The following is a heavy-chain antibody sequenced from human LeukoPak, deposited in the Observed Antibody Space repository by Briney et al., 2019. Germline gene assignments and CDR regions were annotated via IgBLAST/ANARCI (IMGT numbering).Heavy chain of an antibody. J-gene: IGHJ4*02. CDR2: ISSSGSTI. D-gene: IGHD6-19*01. V-gene: IGHV3-48*03. Sequence: QPGGSLRLSCAASGFTFSSYEMNWVRQAPGKGLEWVSYISSSGSTIHYADSVKGRFTISRDNAKNSLYLQMNSLRAEDTAVYYCAKASGWGFDYWGQGTLVTVSS. CDR1: GFTFSSYE. CDR3: AKASGWGFDY.